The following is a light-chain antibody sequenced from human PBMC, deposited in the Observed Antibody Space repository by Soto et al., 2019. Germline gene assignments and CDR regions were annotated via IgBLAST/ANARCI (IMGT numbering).Light chain of an antibody. J-gene: IGKJ1*01. Sequence: EIGITPSPATLALSPRGKATLPFQANQNVSLNFTWYQQKPGQAPRLLIYAASTRATGIPARFSGGGSGTEFTLTISSLQSEDFAVYFCQQYNDWPPRWTFGQGTKVEIK. V-gene: IGKV3-15*01. CDR1: QNVSLN. CDR2: AAS. CDR3: QQYNDWPPRWT.